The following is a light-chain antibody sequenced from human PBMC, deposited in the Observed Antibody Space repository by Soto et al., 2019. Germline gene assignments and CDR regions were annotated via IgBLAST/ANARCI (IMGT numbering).Light chain of an antibody. J-gene: IGLJ1*01. Sequence: QSVLTQPACVSGSPGQSITISCTGTSSDIGAYSYVSWYQHHPGKAPKLIIAEVSNRPSGVSSRFSGTKSGNTASLTISGLQAEDDADYYCSSFTSRSAPVAFGTGTKLTVL. CDR2: EVS. CDR3: SSFTSRSAPVA. V-gene: IGLV2-14*01. CDR1: SSDIGAYSY.